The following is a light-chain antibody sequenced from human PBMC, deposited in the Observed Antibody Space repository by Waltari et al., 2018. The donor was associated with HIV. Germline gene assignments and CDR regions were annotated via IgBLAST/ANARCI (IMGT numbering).Light chain of an antibody. V-gene: IGLV1-40*01. J-gene: IGLJ3*02. Sequence: QSALTQPPSVSGAPGQRVTISCTGTRSTIGTGSDVHWYQQLPGTAPKLLIYANTNRPSGVPDRVSGSKSGTSASLAITGLQAEDEADYYCQSYDSRLSGSVFGGGTKLTVL. CDR1: RSTIGTGSD. CDR3: QSYDSRLSGSV. CDR2: ANT.